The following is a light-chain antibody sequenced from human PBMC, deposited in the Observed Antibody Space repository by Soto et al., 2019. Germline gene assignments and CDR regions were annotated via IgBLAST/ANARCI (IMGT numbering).Light chain of an antibody. Sequence: DIQITQSPSSLSASVGDRVTITCRASQGIRHDLAWYQQKPGKDPNLLIYGAFTLKSGVPSRFSGRGAGTDFTLNISSMQAEDGANNYYHKYNSAPLTFGQGKKVEI. J-gene: IGKJ1*01. V-gene: IGKV1-27*01. CDR2: GAF. CDR1: QGIRHD. CDR3: HKYNSAPLT.